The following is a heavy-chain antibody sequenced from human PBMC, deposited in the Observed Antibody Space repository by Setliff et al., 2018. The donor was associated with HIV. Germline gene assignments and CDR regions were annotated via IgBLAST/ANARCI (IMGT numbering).Heavy chain of an antibody. CDR2: ISGSGDT. D-gene: IGHD6-13*01. Sequence: GGSLRLSCAASGFTFSSYAMSWVRQAPGKGLEWVSAISGSGDTYYADSVKGRFTISRNNTKNTLSLQMNSLGAEDTAIYYCANRFRTSNNWYYFDYWGPGTLVTVSS. J-gene: IGHJ4*02. V-gene: IGHV3-23*01. CDR3: ANRFRTSNNWYYFDY. CDR1: GFTFSSYA.